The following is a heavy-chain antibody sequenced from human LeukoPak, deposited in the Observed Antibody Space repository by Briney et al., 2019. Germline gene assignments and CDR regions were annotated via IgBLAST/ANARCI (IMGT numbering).Heavy chain of an antibody. V-gene: IGHV1-18*01. J-gene: IGHJ3*02. D-gene: IGHD1/OR15-1a*01. CDR1: GYTFKSYG. CDR3: ARYNWNRAVHDAFDI. CDR2: ISAYNGNT. Sequence: ASVKVSCKASGYTFKSYGISWVRQAPGQGLEWMGWISAYNGNTNYAQKLQGRVTMTTDTSTSTASMELRSLRSDDTAVYYCARYNWNRAVHDAFDIWGQGTMVTVSS.